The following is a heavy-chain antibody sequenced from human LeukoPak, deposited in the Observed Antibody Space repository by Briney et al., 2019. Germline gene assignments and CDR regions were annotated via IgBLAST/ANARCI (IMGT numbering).Heavy chain of an antibody. CDR1: GFTVSSNY. CDR3: ARGPRITIFGVVIPRFDY. CDR2: IYSGGST. Sequence: GGSLRLSCAASGFTVSSNYMSWVRQAPGKGLEWVSVIYSGGSTYYADPVKGRFTISRDNSKNTLYLQMNSLRAEDTAVYYCARGPRITIFGVVIPRFDYWGQGTLVTVSS. J-gene: IGHJ4*02. D-gene: IGHD3-3*01. V-gene: IGHV3-53*01.